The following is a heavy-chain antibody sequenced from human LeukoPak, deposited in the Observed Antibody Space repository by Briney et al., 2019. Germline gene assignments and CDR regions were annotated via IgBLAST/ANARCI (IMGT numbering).Heavy chain of an antibody. CDR3: ARGRSGGDWFDP. J-gene: IGHJ5*02. CDR1: GGSIGSYY. Sequence: SERDSLTCAVSGGSIGSYYWSWIRQPPGKGLEWIGYIHDSGSTKYNPSLKSRVTMSVDTSRNHLSLKLTSVTAADTAVYYCARGRSGGDWFDPWGPGNLCSVSS. V-gene: IGHV4-59*01. D-gene: IGHD3-10*01. CDR2: IHDSGST.